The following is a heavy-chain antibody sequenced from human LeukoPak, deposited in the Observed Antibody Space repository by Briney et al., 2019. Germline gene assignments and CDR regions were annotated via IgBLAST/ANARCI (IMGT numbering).Heavy chain of an antibody. Sequence: ASVKVSCKASGYTFTSYAMNWVRQAPGQGPEWMGWINTNSGNPTYAQGFTGRFVFSLDTSVSTTYLQIGSLKAEDTAVYYCARYGSGSYPNLDYWGQGTLVTVSS. D-gene: IGHD3-10*01. J-gene: IGHJ4*02. CDR3: ARYGSGSYPNLDY. V-gene: IGHV7-4-1*01. CDR1: GYTFTSYA. CDR2: INTNSGNP.